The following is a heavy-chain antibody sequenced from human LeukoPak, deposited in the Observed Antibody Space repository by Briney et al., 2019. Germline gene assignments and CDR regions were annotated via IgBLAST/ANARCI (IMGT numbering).Heavy chain of an antibody. CDR3: AITTASASIVVVTATLDY. CDR2: IIPIFGTA. V-gene: IGHV1-69*13. CDR1: GGTFSSYA. J-gene: IGHJ4*02. Sequence: SVKVSCKASGGTFSSYAISWVRQAPGQGLEWMGGIIPIFGTANYAQKFQGRVTITADESMSTAYMELSSLRSEDTAVYYCAITTASASIVVVTATLDYWGQGTRVTVSS. D-gene: IGHD2-21*02.